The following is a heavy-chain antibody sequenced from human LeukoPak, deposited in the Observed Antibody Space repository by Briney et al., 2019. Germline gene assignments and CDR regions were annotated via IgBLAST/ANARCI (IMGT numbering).Heavy chain of an antibody. V-gene: IGHV1-2*02. CDR3: AREGSMVRGVGIFGFDY. CDR1: GYTFTSYY. Sequence: ASVKVSCKASGYTFTSYYMHWVRQAPGQGLEWMGWINPNSGGTNYAQKFQGRVTMTRETSISTAYMELSSLKSEDMAVYYCAREGSMVRGVGIFGFDYWGQGTLVTVSS. CDR2: INPNSGGT. J-gene: IGHJ4*02. D-gene: IGHD3-10*01.